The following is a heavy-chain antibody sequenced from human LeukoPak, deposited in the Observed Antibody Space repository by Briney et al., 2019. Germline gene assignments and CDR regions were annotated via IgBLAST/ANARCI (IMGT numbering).Heavy chain of an antibody. CDR2: INHSGST. D-gene: IGHD3-22*01. CDR1: GGSFSGYY. V-gene: IGHV4-34*01. Sequence: SXTLSXTCAVYGGSFSGYYWSWIRQPPGKGLEWIGEINHSGSTNYNPSLTSRVTISVDTSKNQFSLKLSSVTAADTAVYYCARLVVITTLFDYWGQGTLVTVSS. CDR3: ARLVVITTLFDY. J-gene: IGHJ4*02.